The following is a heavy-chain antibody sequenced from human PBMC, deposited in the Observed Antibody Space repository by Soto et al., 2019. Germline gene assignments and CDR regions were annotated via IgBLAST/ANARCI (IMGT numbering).Heavy chain of an antibody. CDR1: GVAFIIYS. J-gene: IGHJ1*01. CDR3: ANDPSGTDDEYQH. V-gene: IGHV3-30*18. CDR2: ISYDGSNK. D-gene: IGHD5-12*01. Sequence: SCASTGVAFIIYSINRAPHAPGKGLEWVAVISYDGSNKYYADSVKGRFTISRDNSKNTLYLQMNSLRAEDTAVYDGANDPSGTDDEYQHWGQGNRATV.